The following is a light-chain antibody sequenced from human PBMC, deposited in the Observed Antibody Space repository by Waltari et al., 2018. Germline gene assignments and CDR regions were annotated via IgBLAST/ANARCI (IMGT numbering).Light chain of an antibody. CDR3: SSYTGSNTVV. Sequence: QSALTQPASVSGSPGQSITLSCTGISSDVGGYNFVSWYQHHPGKAPRVIIYDVTNRPAGFSNRFSGSKSGNTASLTISGLQTEDEADYYCSSYTGSNTVVFGGGTKLTVL. V-gene: IGLV2-14*03. J-gene: IGLJ2*01. CDR2: DVT. CDR1: SSDVGGYNF.